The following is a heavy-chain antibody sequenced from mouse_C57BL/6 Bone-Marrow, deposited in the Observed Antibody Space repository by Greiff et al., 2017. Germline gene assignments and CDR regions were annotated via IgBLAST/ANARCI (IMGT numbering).Heavy chain of an antibody. V-gene: IGHV1-64*01. CDR3: ARYGYPLAMDY. Sequence: QVQLQQPGAELVKPGASVKLSCKASGYTFTSYWMHWVKQRPGQGLEWIGMIHPNSGSTNYNEKFKSKATLTVDKSTSTAYMQLSSLTSEDSAVYYCARYGYPLAMDYWGQGTSVTVSS. CDR1: GYTFTSYW. CDR2: IHPNSGST. D-gene: IGHD2-2*01. J-gene: IGHJ4*01.